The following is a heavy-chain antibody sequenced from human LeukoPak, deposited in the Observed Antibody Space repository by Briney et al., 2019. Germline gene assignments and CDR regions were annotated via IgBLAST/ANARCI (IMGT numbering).Heavy chain of an antibody. Sequence: GGSLSLSCAASGFTFSDYCMSWIRQAPGKGLEWVSYISSDDRTIYYADSVQGRFTISRDNAKNSMYLQMNSLRAEDTAVYYCARDRRYDSSSKLDYWGQGSLVTVSS. CDR1: GFTFSDYC. CDR2: ISSDDRTI. V-gene: IGHV3-11*04. CDR3: ARDRRYDSSSKLDY. J-gene: IGHJ4*02. D-gene: IGHD6-6*01.